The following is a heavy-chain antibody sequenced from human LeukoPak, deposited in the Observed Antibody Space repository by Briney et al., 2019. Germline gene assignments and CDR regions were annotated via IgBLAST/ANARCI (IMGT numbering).Heavy chain of an antibody. J-gene: IGHJ6*02. CDR1: GGTFSSYA. Sequence: ASVKVSCKASGGTFSSYAISWVRQAPGQGLEWMGRIIPILGIANYAQKFQGRVTITADKSTSTAYMELSSLRSEDTAVYYCARKWGRYGMDVWGQGTTVTVSS. CDR3: ARKWGRYGMDV. CDR2: IIPILGIA. D-gene: IGHD2-8*01. V-gene: IGHV1-69*04.